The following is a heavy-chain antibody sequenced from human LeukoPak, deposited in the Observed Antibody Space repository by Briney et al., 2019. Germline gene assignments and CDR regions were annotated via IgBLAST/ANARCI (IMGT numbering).Heavy chain of an antibody. CDR2: ISSSSSYI. D-gene: IGHD2-21*02. V-gene: IGHV3-21*01. CDR3: ARGPRSCGGDCYSRLYFDY. J-gene: IGHJ4*02. CDR1: GFTFSSYS. Sequence: PGGSLRLSCAASGFTFSSYSMNWVRQAPGKGLEWVSSISSSSSYIYYADSVKGRFTISRDNAKNSLYLQMNSLRAEDTALYYCARGPRSCGGDCYSRLYFDYWGQGTLVTVSS.